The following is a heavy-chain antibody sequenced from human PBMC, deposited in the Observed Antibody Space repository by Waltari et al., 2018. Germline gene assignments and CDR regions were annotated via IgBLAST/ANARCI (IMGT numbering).Heavy chain of an antibody. V-gene: IGHV5-51*01. CDR3: ARHQGNGDYVSY. Sequence: EVQLVQSAAEVKKPGESLKISCQASGYTFTSKWIGWVRQVPGKGLQWMGVIFPGDSETVYSPSCQGQVTISADKSNSTVFLRWRNLKASDTAIYYCARHQGNGDYVSYWGQGTLLTVSS. CDR1: GYTFTSKW. J-gene: IGHJ4*01. CDR2: IFPGDSET. D-gene: IGHD4-17*01.